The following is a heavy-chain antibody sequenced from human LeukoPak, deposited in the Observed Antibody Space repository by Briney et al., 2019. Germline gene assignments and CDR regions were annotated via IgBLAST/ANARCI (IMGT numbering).Heavy chain of an antibody. CDR1: GFTFSRHA. D-gene: IGHD3-3*01. V-gene: IGHV3-30*14. Sequence: GGSLRLSCAASGFTFSRHAIHWVRQAPGKGLEWVAVISYDGSNKYYADSVKGRFTISRDNSKNTLYLQMNSLRAEDTAVYYCARDGSGYYYMDVWGKGTTVTVSS. CDR2: ISYDGSNK. J-gene: IGHJ6*03. CDR3: ARDGSGYYYMDV.